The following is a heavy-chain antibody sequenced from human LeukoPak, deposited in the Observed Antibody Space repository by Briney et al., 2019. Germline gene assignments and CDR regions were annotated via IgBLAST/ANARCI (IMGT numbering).Heavy chain of an antibody. Sequence: SETLSVTCTVSGGSISSYYWSWIRQPPGKGLEWIGYIYYSGSTNYNPSLKSRVTISVDTSKNQFSLKLSSVTAADTAVYYCARVTRYFDWFCYWGQGTLVTVSS. J-gene: IGHJ4*02. V-gene: IGHV4-59*01. CDR1: GGSISSYY. D-gene: IGHD3-9*01. CDR2: IYYSGST. CDR3: ARVTRYFDWFCY.